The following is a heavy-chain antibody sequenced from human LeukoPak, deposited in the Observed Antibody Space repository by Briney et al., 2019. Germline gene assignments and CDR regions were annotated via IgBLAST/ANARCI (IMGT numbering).Heavy chain of an antibody. V-gene: IGHV1-18*01. CDR1: GYTFTSYG. CDR3: ARDLDYCDSSGYYYSAFDI. D-gene: IGHD3-22*01. Sequence: ASLKVSCKASGYTFTSYGISWVRQAPGQGLEWMGWISAYNGNTNYAQKLQGRVTMTTDTSTSTAYMELRSLRSDDTAVYYCARDLDYCDSSGYYYSAFDIWGQGTMVTVSS. J-gene: IGHJ3*02. CDR2: ISAYNGNT.